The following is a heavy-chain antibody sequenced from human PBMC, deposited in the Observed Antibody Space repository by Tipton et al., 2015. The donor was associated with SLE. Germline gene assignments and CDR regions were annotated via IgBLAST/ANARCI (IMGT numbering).Heavy chain of an antibody. CDR2: IYTGGGT. CDR1: GGSISSGSYY. Sequence: TLSLTCTVSGGSISSGSYYWSWIRQPAGKGLEWIGHIYTGGGTNYNPSLKSRVTMSVDTSKNQFSLKLSSVTAADTAVYYCARRDSSSSGRAFDIWGQGTIVTVSS. V-gene: IGHV4-61*09. CDR3: ARRDSSSSGRAFDI. D-gene: IGHD6-6*01. J-gene: IGHJ3*02.